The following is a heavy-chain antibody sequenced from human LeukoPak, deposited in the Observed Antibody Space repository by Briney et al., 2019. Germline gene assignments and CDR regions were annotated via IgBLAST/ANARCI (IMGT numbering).Heavy chain of an antibody. J-gene: IGHJ4*02. CDR2: IVGSGGST. V-gene: IGHV3-23*01. CDR1: GFTFSNYA. D-gene: IGHD3-9*01. CDR3: SKWGDYDVLTGYYDSDF. Sequence: GASLRLSCAASGFTFSNYAMSWVRQAPGKGLEWVSAIVGSGGSTYYADSVKGRFTISRDNSKNTLFLQMNSLRVEDTALYYCSKWGDYDVLTGYYDSDFWGQGTLVTVSS.